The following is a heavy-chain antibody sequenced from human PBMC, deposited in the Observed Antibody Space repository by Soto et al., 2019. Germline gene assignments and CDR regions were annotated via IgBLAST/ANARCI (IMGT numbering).Heavy chain of an antibody. CDR2: ISYDGSSK. V-gene: IGHV3-30*18. Sequence: PGGSLRLSCTASGFTFSSYGMHWVRQPPGKGLEWVAVISYDGSSKYDADSVKGRFTISRDNSKNTLYLQMNSLRAEDTAVYYCAKDKSIGVPGNLHFQHWGQGTLVTVSS. CDR3: AKDKSIGVPGNLHFQH. J-gene: IGHJ1*01. CDR1: GFTFSSYG. D-gene: IGHD6-19*01.